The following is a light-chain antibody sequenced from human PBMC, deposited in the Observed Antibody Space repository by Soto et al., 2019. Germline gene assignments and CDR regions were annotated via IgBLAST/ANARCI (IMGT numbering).Light chain of an antibody. CDR3: HQCQSWPRT. Sequence: EIVLTQSPGTLSLSPGERATLSCRASQSVSNNYLAWYQQKPGQAPRLLXYRASTRATGVPARFSGSGSGTEFTLTIRSLEPEESAVYYCHQCQSWPRTFRQGTKVDI. CDR1: QSVSNNY. CDR2: RAS. J-gene: IGKJ1*01. V-gene: IGKV3-20*01.